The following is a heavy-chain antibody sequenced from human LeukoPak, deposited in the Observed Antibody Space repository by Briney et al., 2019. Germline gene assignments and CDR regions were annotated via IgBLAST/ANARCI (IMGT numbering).Heavy chain of an antibody. Sequence: GGSLRLSCALSGFTPIHYWMTWVRQAPGKGLEWVAFIRYDGSNKYYADSVKGRFTISRDNAKNSLYLQMNSLRAEDTAVYYCAIRKSGNAIDYWGQGTLVTVSS. CDR2: IRYDGSNK. D-gene: IGHD5-12*01. J-gene: IGHJ4*02. CDR3: AIRKSGNAIDY. CDR1: GFTPIHYW. V-gene: IGHV3-30*02.